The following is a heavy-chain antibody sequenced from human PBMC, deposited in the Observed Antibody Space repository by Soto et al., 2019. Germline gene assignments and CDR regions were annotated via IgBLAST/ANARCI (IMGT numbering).Heavy chain of an antibody. D-gene: IGHD6-6*01. Sequence: LSDTRSVADGRSCSGGSYRCRIRQPPGKGLEWIGYIYYSGSNNYNTSLKSRVTISVDTSKNQFSLKLSSVTAEETDVYYCARHEYSSASFDYWGQGTLVTVSS. J-gene: IGHJ4*02. CDR3: ARHEYSSASFDY. CDR2: IYYSGSN. CDR1: DGRSCSGGSY. V-gene: IGHV4-61*08.